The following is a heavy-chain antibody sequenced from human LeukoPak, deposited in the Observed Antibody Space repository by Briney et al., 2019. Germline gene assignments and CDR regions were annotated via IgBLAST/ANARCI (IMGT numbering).Heavy chain of an antibody. V-gene: IGHV3-23*01. CDR1: GFTFSSYA. Sequence: PGGSLRLSCAASGFTFSSYAMSWVRQAPGKGLEWVSVISGSGGSTYYADSVKGRFTISRDNAKNSLYLQMNSLRAEDTAVYYCARAPETKSGYVFFDDWGQGTLVTVSS. CDR2: ISGSGGST. CDR3: ARAPETKSGYVFFDD. J-gene: IGHJ4*02. D-gene: IGHD5-12*01.